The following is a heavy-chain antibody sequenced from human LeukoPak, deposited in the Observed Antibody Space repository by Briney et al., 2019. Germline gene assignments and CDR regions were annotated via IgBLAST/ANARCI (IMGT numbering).Heavy chain of an antibody. D-gene: IGHD2-21*02. CDR3: ARELPREVTLDY. J-gene: IGHJ4*01. CDR1: EFTFFRYG. Sequence: PGGSLRLSCVASEFTFFRYGLQGVRQAPGKGLVWVSRIFTDGTTTSYADSVKGRFTISRDNAKNTLYLQMNSLRAEDTAVYYCARELPREVTLDYWGQGTLVTVSP. CDR2: IFTDGTTT. V-gene: IGHV3-74*01.